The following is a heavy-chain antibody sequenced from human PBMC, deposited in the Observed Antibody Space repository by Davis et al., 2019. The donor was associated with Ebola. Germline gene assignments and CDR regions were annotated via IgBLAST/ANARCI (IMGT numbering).Heavy chain of an antibody. CDR1: GFTFSTYA. D-gene: IGHD4-11*01. CDR3: ARDLQYFDH. Sequence: GGSLRLSCAASGFTFSTYAMSWVCHAPGKGLEWVSSFSGSGTTTYYADSVKGRFTISRDNSRNTLYLQMNSLRAEDSALYYCARDLQYFDHWGQETLVTVSS. CDR2: FSGSGTTT. J-gene: IGHJ4*02. V-gene: IGHV3-23*01.